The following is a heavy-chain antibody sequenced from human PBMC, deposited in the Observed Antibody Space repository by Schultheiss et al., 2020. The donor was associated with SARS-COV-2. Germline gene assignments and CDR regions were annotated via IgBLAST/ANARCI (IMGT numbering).Heavy chain of an antibody. V-gene: IGHV1-18*01. Sequence: ASVKVSCKASGYTFTSFGISWVRQAPGQGLEWMGWISAYNGNTNYAQKLQGRVTMTTDTSTSTAYMELSRLRSDDTAVYYCASGRPSERGSSGYYHEPGVGWFDPWGQGTLVTVSS. J-gene: IGHJ5*02. CDR1: GYTFTSFG. D-gene: IGHD3-22*01. CDR3: ASGRPSERGSSGYYHEPGVGWFDP. CDR2: ISAYNGNT.